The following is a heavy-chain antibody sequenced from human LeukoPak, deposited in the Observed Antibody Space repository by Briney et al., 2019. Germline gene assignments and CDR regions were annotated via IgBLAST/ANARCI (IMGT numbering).Heavy chain of an antibody. J-gene: IGHJ4*02. CDR3: ARLSGHSSSWYQYYFDS. Sequence: PSETLSLTCTVSGGSISSYYWSWIRQPAGKGLEWIGRIYTSGSTNYNPSLKSRVTISVDTSKNQFSLKLNSVTAADTAVYYCARLSGHSSSWYQYYFDSWGQGTLVTVSS. CDR2: IYTSGST. V-gene: IGHV4-4*07. D-gene: IGHD6-13*01. CDR1: GGSISSYY.